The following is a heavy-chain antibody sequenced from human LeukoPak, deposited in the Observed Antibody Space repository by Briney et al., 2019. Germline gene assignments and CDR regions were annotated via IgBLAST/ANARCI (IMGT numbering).Heavy chain of an antibody. CDR3: SKDYAWLQFSA. J-gene: IGHJ5*02. CDR2: TSPGGDIT. D-gene: IGHD5-24*01. V-gene: IGHV3-23*01. CDR1: GFTFSRHC. Sequence: PGGSLTLSCAASGFTFSRHCTNWVRHAPGKGREWISGTSPGGDITFYTDSVKGRFTISSDNFENTVYVHMSGLSARDAAVYFCSKDYAWLQFSAWGQGTLVSVSS.